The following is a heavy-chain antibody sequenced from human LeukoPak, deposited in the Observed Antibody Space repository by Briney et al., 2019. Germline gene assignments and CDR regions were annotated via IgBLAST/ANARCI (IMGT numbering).Heavy chain of an antibody. Sequence: SETLSLTCTVSGGSISSYYWSWIRQPPGKGLEWIGYIYSSGSTNYNPSPKSRITISVDTSKNQFSLKLSSVTAADTAVYYCARFAYCGGHCWYYFDYWGQGTLVTVSS. V-gene: IGHV4-59*01. CDR3: ARFAYCGGHCWYYFDY. J-gene: IGHJ4*02. D-gene: IGHD2-21*02. CDR1: GGSISSYY. CDR2: IYSSGST.